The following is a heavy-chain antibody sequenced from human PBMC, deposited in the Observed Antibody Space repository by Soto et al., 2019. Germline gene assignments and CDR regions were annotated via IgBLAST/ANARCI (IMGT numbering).Heavy chain of an antibody. CDR2: ISSDGSNN. V-gene: IGHV3-30-3*01. CDR3: ARFKGCSGGTCYSYFDY. D-gene: IGHD2-15*01. CDR1: GFTFSSYA. Sequence: QVQLVESGGGVVQPGRSLRLSCAASGFTFSSYAMHWVRQAPGKGLEWVAVISSDGSNNYYADSVKGRFTISRDNSKNTLYMQMTTLRAEDTAIYYCARFKGCSGGTCYSYFDYWGQGTLVTVSS. J-gene: IGHJ4*02.